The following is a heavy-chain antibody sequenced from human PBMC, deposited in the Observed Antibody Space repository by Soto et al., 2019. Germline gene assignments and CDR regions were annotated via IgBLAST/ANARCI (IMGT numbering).Heavy chain of an antibody. CDR3: ARYGSGSYYPTTFDY. CDR1: GGSISSGSFY. Sequence: QVQLQESGPGLVKPSQTLSLTCTGSGGSISSGSFYWSWIRQHPGKGLECIGYIYYSGSTYYNPSLKSRVTISIDTSENQFSLKLSSVTAADTAVYYCARYGSGSYYPTTFDYWGQGTLVTVSS. J-gene: IGHJ4*02. CDR2: IYYSGST. D-gene: IGHD3-10*01. V-gene: IGHV4-31*03.